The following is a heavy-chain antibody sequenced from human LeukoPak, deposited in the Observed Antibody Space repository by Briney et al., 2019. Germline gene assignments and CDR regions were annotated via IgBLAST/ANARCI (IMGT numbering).Heavy chain of an antibody. J-gene: IGHJ4*02. Sequence: GGSLRLSCAASGFPFSSYGMHWVRQAPGKGLEWVSSISGSNSYIYYADSVKGRFTISRDNAKNSLYLQMNSLRAEDAAVYYCARDLDYWGQGTLVTVSS. V-gene: IGHV3-21*01. CDR2: ISGSNSYI. CDR1: GFPFSSYG. CDR3: ARDLDY.